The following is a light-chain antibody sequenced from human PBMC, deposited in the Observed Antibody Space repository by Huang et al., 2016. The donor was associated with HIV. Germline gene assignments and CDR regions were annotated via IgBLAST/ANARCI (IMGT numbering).Light chain of an antibody. CDR3: QQRTNWPKLT. V-gene: IGKV3-11*01. J-gene: IGKJ4*01. CDR1: RSVDIY. Sequence: EVVLTQSPDTLSLSPGETATLSCRASRSVDIYLAWYQHRPGQSPRLLIYDASNRATGVPGRFSSSGSGTDFTLTISNLEPEDFAVYYCQQRTNWPKLTFGGGTKVEIK. CDR2: DAS.